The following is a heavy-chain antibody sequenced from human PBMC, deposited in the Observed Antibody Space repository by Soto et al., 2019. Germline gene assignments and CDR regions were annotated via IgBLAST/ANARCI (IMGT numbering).Heavy chain of an antibody. D-gene: IGHD3-3*01. CDR3: ATFGTYYDFWSGLYGYYFDY. CDR1: GFTFSSYW. V-gene: IGHV3-7*05. Sequence: GGSLRLSCAASGFTFSSYWMSWVRQAPGKGLEWVANIKQDGSEKYYVDSVKGRFTISRDNAKNSLYLQMNSLRAEDTAVYYCATFGTYYDFWSGLYGYYFDYWGQGTLVTVS. CDR2: IKQDGSEK. J-gene: IGHJ4*02.